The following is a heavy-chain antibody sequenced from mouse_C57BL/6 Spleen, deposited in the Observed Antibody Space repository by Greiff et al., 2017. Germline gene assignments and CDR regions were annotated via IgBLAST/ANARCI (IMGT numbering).Heavy chain of an antibody. CDR3: VRRGYYGSLDY. Sequence: EVQLVESGGGLVQPKGSLKLSCAASGFSFNTYAMNWVRQAPGKGLEWVARIRSKSNNYATYYADSVKDRFTISRDDSESMLYLQMNNLKTEDTAMYYCVRRGYYGSLDYWGQGTTLTVSS. CDR2: IRSKSNNYAT. CDR1: GFSFNTYA. V-gene: IGHV10-1*01. D-gene: IGHD1-1*01. J-gene: IGHJ2*01.